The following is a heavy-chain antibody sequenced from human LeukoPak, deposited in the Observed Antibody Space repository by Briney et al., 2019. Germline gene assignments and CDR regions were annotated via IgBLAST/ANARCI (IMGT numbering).Heavy chain of an antibody. V-gene: IGHV1-18*01. Sequence: GASVKVSCKASGYTFTSYGISWVRQAPGQGLEWMGWISAYNGNTNYAQKLQGRITMTTDTCTSTAYMELRSLRSDDTAVYYCAREERSGSYMDWGQGTLVTVSS. J-gene: IGHJ4*02. CDR2: ISAYNGNT. D-gene: IGHD1-26*01. CDR1: GYTFTSYG. CDR3: AREERSGSYMD.